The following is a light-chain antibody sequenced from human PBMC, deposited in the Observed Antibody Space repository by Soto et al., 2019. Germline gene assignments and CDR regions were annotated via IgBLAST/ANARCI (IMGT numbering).Light chain of an antibody. CDR2: EGS. Sequence: QSALTQPASVSGSPGQSITISCTGTSSDVGSYNLVSWYQQHPDKAPKLMIYEGSKRPSGVSNRFSGSKSGNTASLTISGLQAEDEADSYCCSYAGSSTSYVFGTGTKVTVL. J-gene: IGLJ1*01. V-gene: IGLV2-23*01. CDR1: SSDVGSYNL. CDR3: CSYAGSSTSYV.